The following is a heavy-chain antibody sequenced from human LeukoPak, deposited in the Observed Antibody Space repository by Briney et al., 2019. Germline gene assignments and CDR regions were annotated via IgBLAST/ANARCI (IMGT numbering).Heavy chain of an antibody. CDR3: AREDCSSTSCLQNWFDP. D-gene: IGHD2-2*01. CDR2: IYTSGST. Sequence: TSETLSLTCTVSGGSISSYYWSWIRQPAGKGLEWIGRIYTSGSTNYNPSLKSRVTMSVDTSKNQFSLKLSSVTAADTAVYYCAREDCSSTSCLQNWFDPWGQGTLVTVSS. CDR1: GGSISSYY. J-gene: IGHJ5*02. V-gene: IGHV4-4*07.